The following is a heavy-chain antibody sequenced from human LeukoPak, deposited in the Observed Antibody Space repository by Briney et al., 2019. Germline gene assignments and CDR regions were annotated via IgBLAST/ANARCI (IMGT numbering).Heavy chain of an antibody. CDR1: GFTFSGNS. J-gene: IGHJ4*02. CDR2: ISSSSDTI. D-gene: IGHD4-17*01. V-gene: IGHV3-48*01. CDR3: ARDRYGDYVVDY. Sequence: GGSLRLSCAASGFTFSGNSMNWVRQAPGKGLEWVSYISSSSDTIYYADSAKGRFTISRDNAKKSLYLQMNSLRAEDTAVYYCARDRYGDYVVDYWSQGTLVTVSS.